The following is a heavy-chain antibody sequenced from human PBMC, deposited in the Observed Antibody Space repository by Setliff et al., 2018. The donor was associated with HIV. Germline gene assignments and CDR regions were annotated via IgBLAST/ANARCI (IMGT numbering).Heavy chain of an antibody. CDR2: INHSGST. J-gene: IGHJ3*01. CDR1: GGSFSGYY. D-gene: IGHD3-3*02. CDR3: TRGRALGV. Sequence: SETLSLTWAVYGGSFSGYYWSWIRQPPGKGLEWIGEINHSGSTNYNPSLKSRVTISVDTSKNQFSLKLSSVTAADTAVYYCTRGRALGVWGQGTMVTVSS. V-gene: IGHV4-34*01.